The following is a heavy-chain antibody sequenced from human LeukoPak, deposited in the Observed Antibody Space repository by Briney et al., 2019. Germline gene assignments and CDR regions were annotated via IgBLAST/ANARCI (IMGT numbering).Heavy chain of an antibody. D-gene: IGHD3-3*01. Sequence: GGSLRLSCAASGFTFSSYVMSWVRQVPGKGLEWVSVISGSGGTTNYADSVKGRFTISRDNSKNTLYLQMNSLRAEDTAVYYCAKHGTDYDFWSGQYYFDYWGQGTLVTVSS. CDR1: GFTFSSYV. CDR3: AKHGTDYDFWSGQYYFDY. CDR2: ISGSGGTT. V-gene: IGHV3-23*01. J-gene: IGHJ4*02.